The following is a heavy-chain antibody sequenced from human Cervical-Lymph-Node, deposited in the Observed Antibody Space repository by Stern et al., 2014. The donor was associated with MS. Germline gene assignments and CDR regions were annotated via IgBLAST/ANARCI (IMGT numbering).Heavy chain of an antibody. V-gene: IGHV3-9*01. CDR1: GFTFDDFA. D-gene: IGHD5-24*01. CDR3: AKGVEDGYKPAYFDY. J-gene: IGHJ4*02. CDR2: SSWNSVNF. Sequence: EVQLVESGAGLVQPGRSLRLACAASGFTFDDFAMHWVRQTPGKDLDCVSGSSWNSVNFAYADSVKGRFTISRDNTKNSLYLQLSSLRAEDTALYFCAKGVEDGYKPAYFDYWGRGTLVTVSP.